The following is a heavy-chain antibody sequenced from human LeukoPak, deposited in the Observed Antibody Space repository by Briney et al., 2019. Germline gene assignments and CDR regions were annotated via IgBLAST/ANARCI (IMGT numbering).Heavy chain of an antibody. J-gene: IGHJ6*02. D-gene: IGHD3-9*01. CDR3: ARGVSRYFDPPCMDV. CDR2: INSDGSST. V-gene: IGHV3-74*01. CDR1: GFTFSSYW. Sequence: GGSLRLSCAASGFTFSSYWMHWVRQAPGKGLVWVSRINSDGSSTSYADSVKGRFTISRDNAKNTLYLQMNSLRAEDTAVYYCARGVSRYFDPPCMDVWGQGTTVTVSS.